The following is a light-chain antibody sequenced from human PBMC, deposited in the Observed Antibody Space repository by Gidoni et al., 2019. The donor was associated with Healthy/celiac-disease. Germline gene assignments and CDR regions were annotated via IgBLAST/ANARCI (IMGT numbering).Light chain of an antibody. CDR1: QSISSY. CDR3: QQSYSTPRA. V-gene: IGKV1-39*01. Sequence: IQMTQSPSSLSASVGARVTITCRASQSISSYLNWYQQKPGKAPKLLIYAASSLQSGVPSRFSGSGSGTDFTLTISSLQHEDFATYYCQQSYSTPRAFXQXTKVEIK. CDR2: AAS. J-gene: IGKJ1*01.